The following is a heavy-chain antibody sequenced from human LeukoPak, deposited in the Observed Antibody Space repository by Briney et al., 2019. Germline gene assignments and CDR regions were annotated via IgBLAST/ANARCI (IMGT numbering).Heavy chain of an antibody. CDR1: GYTFTSYG. Sequence: ASVKVSCKASGYTFTSYGISWVRQAPGQGLEWMGWISACNGNTNYAQKLQGRVTMTTDTSTSTAYMELRSLRSDDTAVYYCARDRVPSGDYYGSGSYLNYWGQGTLVTVSS. CDR3: ARDRVPSGDYYGSGSYLNY. D-gene: IGHD3-10*01. V-gene: IGHV1-18*01. CDR2: ISACNGNT. J-gene: IGHJ4*02.